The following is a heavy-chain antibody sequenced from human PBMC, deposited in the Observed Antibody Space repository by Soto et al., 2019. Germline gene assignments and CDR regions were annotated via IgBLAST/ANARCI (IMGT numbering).Heavy chain of an antibody. CDR1: GYTFTSYG. D-gene: IGHD3-3*01. Sequence: ASVKVSCKASGYTFTSYGISWVRQAPGQGLEWMGWISAHNGNTNYAQKLQGRVTVTTDTSTSTAYMELGSLRSDDTAVYYCARVRDFWSGHPFDCWGQGTLVTVSS. CDR3: ARVRDFWSGHPFDC. J-gene: IGHJ4*02. CDR2: ISAHNGNT. V-gene: IGHV1-18*01.